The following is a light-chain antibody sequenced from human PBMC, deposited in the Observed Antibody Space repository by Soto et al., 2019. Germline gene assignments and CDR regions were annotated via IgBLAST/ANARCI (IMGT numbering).Light chain of an antibody. J-gene: IGLJ1*01. Sequence: QSALTQPASVSGSPGQSITISCTGTSSDVGGYNYVSWYQQHPGKAPKLMIYEVSNRPSGVSNRFSGSKSGNTASLTISGLQAEDEADYYCRSYTSSSTGGYVFGTGTKVTVL. V-gene: IGLV2-14*01. CDR3: RSYTSSSTGGYV. CDR2: EVS. CDR1: SSDVGGYNY.